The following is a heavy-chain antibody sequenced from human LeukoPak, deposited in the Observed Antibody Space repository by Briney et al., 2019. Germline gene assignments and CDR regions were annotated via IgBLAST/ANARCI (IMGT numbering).Heavy chain of an antibody. CDR1: GYTFNSYG. Sequence: APVKVSCKASGYTFNSYGITWVRQAPGQGLEWMGWISAYNGYTNYAKNLQGRVTMTTDTSTTTAYLELRSLGSDDTAVYYCARTLRDLPYYFDYWGQGTLVTVSS. CDR2: ISAYNGYT. CDR3: ARTLRDLPYYFDY. J-gene: IGHJ4*02. V-gene: IGHV1-18*01.